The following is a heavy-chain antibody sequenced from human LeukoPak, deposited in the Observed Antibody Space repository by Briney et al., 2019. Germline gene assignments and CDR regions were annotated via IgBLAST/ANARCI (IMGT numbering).Heavy chain of an antibody. V-gene: IGHV4-34*01. CDR1: GGSFSGYY. Sequence: SETLSLTCAVYGGSFSGYYWSWIRQPPGKGLEWIGEINHSGSTNYNPSLKSRVTISVDTSKNQFSLKLSSVTAADTAVYYCARGAGGLAGRWGQGTLVTVSS. CDR2: INHSGST. D-gene: IGHD2-15*01. J-gene: IGHJ4*02. CDR3: ARGAGGLAGR.